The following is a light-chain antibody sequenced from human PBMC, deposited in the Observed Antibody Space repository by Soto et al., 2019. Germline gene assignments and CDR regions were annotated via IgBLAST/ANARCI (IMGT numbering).Light chain of an antibody. Sequence: DIQMTQFPPTLSASIGDRVTITCRASQTISSSLAWYQQKPGKAPKLLIYKASTLETGVPSRFSGSGPGTEFTLTISSLQPDDFATYYCQQYDSYSPYTFGQGTRLEMK. CDR2: KAS. CDR3: QQYDSYSPYT. J-gene: IGKJ2*01. V-gene: IGKV1-5*03. CDR1: QTISSS.